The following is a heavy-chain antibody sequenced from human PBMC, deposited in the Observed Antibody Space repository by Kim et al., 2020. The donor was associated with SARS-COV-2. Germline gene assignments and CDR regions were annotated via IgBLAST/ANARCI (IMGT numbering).Heavy chain of an antibody. Sequence: GGSLRLSCAASGLTFSSFAMNWVRQAPGKGLEWVSSISDSGGSSYYADSVKGRFTISRDNSKSTLDLLMSSLRAEDTAIYYCAKVRTSGYWYAMDVWGQGTTVTVSS. CDR2: ISDSGGSS. J-gene: IGHJ6*02. V-gene: IGHV3-23*01. D-gene: IGHD2-8*02. CDR3: AKVRTSGYWYAMDV. CDR1: GLTFSSFA.